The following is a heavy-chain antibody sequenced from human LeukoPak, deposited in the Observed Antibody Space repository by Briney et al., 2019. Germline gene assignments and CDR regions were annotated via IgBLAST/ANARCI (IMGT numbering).Heavy chain of an antibody. CDR2: IKQDGSEE. CDR3: ARSYFDY. V-gene: IGHV3-7*03. J-gene: IGHJ4*02. CDR1: GFTFVSYW. Sequence: GGSLRLSCAASGFTFVSYWMSWVRQAPGKGLEWVANIKQDGSEEYYVDSVKGRFTISRDNAKNSLYLQMNSLRAEDTAVYYCARSYFDYWGQGTLVAVSS.